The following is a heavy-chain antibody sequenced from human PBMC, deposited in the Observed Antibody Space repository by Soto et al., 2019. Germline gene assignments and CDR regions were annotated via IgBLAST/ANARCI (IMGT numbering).Heavy chain of an antibody. CDR2: IYHSGST. Sequence: PSETLSLTCAVSGGSISSSNWWSWVRQPPGKGLEWIGEIYHSGSTNYNPSLKSRVTISVDKSKNQFSLKLSSVTAADTAVYYCARAAAVGVGATAYFDYWGQGTLVTVS. D-gene: IGHD1-26*01. V-gene: IGHV4-4*02. CDR3: ARAAAVGVGATAYFDY. J-gene: IGHJ4*02. CDR1: GGSISSSNW.